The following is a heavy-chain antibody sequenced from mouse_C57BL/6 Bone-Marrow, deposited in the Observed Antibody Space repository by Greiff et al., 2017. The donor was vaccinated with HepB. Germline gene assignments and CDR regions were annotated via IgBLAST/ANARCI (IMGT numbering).Heavy chain of an antibody. CDR3: ARLWEGAY. D-gene: IGHD4-1*01. CDR2: IDPSDSET. J-gene: IGHJ3*01. CDR1: GYTFTSYW. V-gene: IGHV1-52*01. Sequence: QVHVKQPGAELVRPGSSVKLSCKASGYTFTSYWMHWVKQRPIQGLEWIGNIDPSDSETHYNQKFKDKATLTVDKSSSTAYMQLSSLTSEDSAVYYCARLWEGAYWGQGTLVTVSA.